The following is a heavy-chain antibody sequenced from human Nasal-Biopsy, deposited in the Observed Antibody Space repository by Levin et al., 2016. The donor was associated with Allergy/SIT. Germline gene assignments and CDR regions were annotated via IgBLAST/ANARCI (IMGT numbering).Heavy chain of an antibody. D-gene: IGHD2-15*01. V-gene: IGHV3-74*03. CDR2: INSNGRTT. Sequence: GESLKISCAASGFTFRTYWMSWVRQAPGKGLVWVARINSNGRTTTYADSVRGRFTISRDNAKNTLYLQMDSLRGEDTAVYYCARPVRDIVILDAFDVWGQGTMVTVSS. J-gene: IGHJ3*01. CDR3: ARPVRDIVILDAFDV. CDR1: GFTFRTYW.